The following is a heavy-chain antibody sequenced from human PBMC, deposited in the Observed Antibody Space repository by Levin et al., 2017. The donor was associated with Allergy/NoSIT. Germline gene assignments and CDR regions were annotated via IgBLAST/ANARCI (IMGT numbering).Heavy chain of an antibody. V-gene: IGHV4-59*01. CDR1: GGSISSYY. J-gene: IGHJ4*02. Sequence: PSETLSLTCTVSGGSISSYYWSWIRQPPGKGLEWIGYIYYSGSTNYNPSLKSRVTISVDTSKNQFSLKLSSVTAADTAVYYCARALLSGYDFGEYYFDYWGQGTLVTVSS. CDR3: ARALLSGYDFGEYYFDY. CDR2: IYYSGST. D-gene: IGHD5-12*01.